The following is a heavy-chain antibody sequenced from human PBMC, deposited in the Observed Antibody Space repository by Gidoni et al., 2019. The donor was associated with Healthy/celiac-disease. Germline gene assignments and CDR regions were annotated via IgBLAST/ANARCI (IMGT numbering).Heavy chain of an antibody. CDR1: GFTFSRYG. D-gene: IGHD4-17*01. Sequence: QVQLVESGGGVVQPARSLRLSCAASGFTFSRYGMHWVRQAPGKGLEWVAVISYDGSNKYYADSVKGRFTISRDNSKNTLYLQMNSLRAEDTAVYYCAKVNGDSYYYYYMDVWGKGTTVTVSS. J-gene: IGHJ6*03. CDR3: AKVNGDSYYYYYMDV. CDR2: ISYDGSNK. V-gene: IGHV3-30*18.